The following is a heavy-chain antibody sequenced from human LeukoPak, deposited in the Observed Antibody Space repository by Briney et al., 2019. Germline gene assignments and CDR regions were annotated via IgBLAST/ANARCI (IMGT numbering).Heavy chain of an antibody. CDR1: GLTFSSYG. Sequence: GGSLRLSCVVSGLTFSSYGMHWVSQAPGKGMEWVAVISYDGTYKYYADSVKGRFTISRDNSKNTLYLQMNSLRAEDTAVYYCAKDSRRLVIRYYLDSWGQGTLVTVSS. V-gene: IGHV3-30*18. J-gene: IGHJ4*02. CDR3: AKDSRRLVIRYYLDS. CDR2: ISYDGTYK. D-gene: IGHD3-9*01.